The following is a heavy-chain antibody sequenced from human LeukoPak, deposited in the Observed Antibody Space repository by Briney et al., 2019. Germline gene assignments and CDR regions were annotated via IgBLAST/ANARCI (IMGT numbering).Heavy chain of an antibody. D-gene: IGHD3-16*01. CDR1: GFTFSLYW. CDR3: VRQMIRFWFDP. CDR2: INPDGSQR. V-gene: IGHV3-7*01. Sequence: GGSLRLSCAASGFTFSLYWMTWVRQSPGKGLEWVPDINPDGSQRYSVDSLKGRFTTSRDNAKNSLFLHLSSLRVDDTATYYCVRQMIRFWFDPWGQGTRVTVSS. J-gene: IGHJ5*02.